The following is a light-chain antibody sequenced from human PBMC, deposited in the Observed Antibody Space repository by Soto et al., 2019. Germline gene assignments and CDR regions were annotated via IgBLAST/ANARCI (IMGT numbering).Light chain of an antibody. V-gene: IGLV2-14*01. Sequence: QAVVTQPASVSGSPGQSITISCTGSSSDIGAYNYVSWYRQVPGKAPKLMINDVNNRPSGVSSRFSGSKSGNTASLTISGLQAEDEADYYCASYTSHTTLIFGGGTKLTVL. CDR1: SSDIGAYNY. CDR2: DVN. J-gene: IGLJ2*01. CDR3: ASYTSHTTLI.